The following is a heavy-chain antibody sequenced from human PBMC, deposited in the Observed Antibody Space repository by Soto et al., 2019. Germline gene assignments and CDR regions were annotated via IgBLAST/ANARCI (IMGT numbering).Heavy chain of an antibody. CDR2: IYYSGST. CDR1: GGSISSYY. D-gene: IGHD5-12*01. CDR3: ARLYEYSGYDPEYYYYMDV. V-gene: IGHV4-59*08. J-gene: IGHJ6*03. Sequence: TLSLTRNVSGGSISSYYWSWILQPPGKGLEWIGYIYYSGSTNYNPSLKSRVTISVDTSKNQFSLKLSSVTAADTAVYYCARLYEYSGYDPEYYYYMDVWGKGTTVTVSS.